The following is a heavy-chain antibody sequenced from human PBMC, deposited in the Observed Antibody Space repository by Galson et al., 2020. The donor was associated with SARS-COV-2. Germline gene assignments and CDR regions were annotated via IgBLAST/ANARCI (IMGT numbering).Heavy chain of an antibody. Sequence: ASVKVSCKASGYTFTSYAMNWVRQAPGQGLEWMGWINTNTGNPTYAQGFTGRFVFSLDTSVSTAYLQISSLKAEDTAVYYCARFGVVIIPEGVVEYGMDVWSQGTTVTVSS. CDR2: INTNTGNP. CDR3: ARFGVVIIPEGVVEYGMDV. V-gene: IGHV7-4-1*02. CDR1: GYTFTSYA. J-gene: IGHJ6*02. D-gene: IGHD3-3*01.